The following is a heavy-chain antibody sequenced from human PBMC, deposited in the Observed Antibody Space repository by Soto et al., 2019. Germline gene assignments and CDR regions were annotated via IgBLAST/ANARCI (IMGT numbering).Heavy chain of an antibody. CDR2: SIPMFGIT. Sequence: QVQLVQSGAEVKKPGSSVKVSCKASGGTLSSHGFNWVRQAPGQGLEWMGGSIPMFGITNHTQKFQDRITITASDSTSKPYMELSSVRRDDTAVYYCASNRGDGLVNWGHGTLLTVSS. CDR1: GGTLSSHG. V-gene: IGHV1-69*12. CDR3: ASNRGDGLVN. J-gene: IGHJ4*01. D-gene: IGHD3-10*01.